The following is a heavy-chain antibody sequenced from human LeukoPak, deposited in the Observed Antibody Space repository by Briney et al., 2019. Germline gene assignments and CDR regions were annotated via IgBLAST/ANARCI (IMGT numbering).Heavy chain of an antibody. J-gene: IGHJ4*02. Sequence: GASVKVSCKASGGTFSSYAISWVRQAPGQGLEWMGGIIPIFGTANYAQKFQGRVTITADESTSTAYMELSSLRSEDTAVYYCARAAKRITMVRDLEFWGQGMLVTVSS. CDR2: IIPIFGTA. D-gene: IGHD3-10*01. CDR1: GGTFSSYA. V-gene: IGHV1-69*13. CDR3: ARAAKRITMVRDLEF.